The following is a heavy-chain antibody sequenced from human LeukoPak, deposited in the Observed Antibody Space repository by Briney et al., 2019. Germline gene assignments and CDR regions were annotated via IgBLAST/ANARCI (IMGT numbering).Heavy chain of an antibody. Sequence: SVKVSRKASGGTFSSYAISWVRQAPGQGLEWMGRIIPIFGIANYAQKFQGRVTITADKSTSTAYMELSSLRSEDTAVYYCARTIAVAGYNWFDPWGQGTLVTVSS. J-gene: IGHJ5*02. D-gene: IGHD6-19*01. CDR2: IIPIFGIA. V-gene: IGHV1-69*04. CDR3: ARTIAVAGYNWFDP. CDR1: GGTFSSYA.